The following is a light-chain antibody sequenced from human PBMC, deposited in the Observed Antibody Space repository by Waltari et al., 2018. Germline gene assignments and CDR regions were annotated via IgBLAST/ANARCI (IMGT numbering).Light chain of an antibody. CDR2: KAS. V-gene: IGKV1-5*03. CDR3: QQYDNYWT. J-gene: IGKJ1*01. CDR1: QSISNW. Sequence: DIQMTQSPSTLSASVGDRVTIPCRASQSISNWLAWYQQKPGKAPKLLIYKASNLESGVPSRFSGSGSGTEFTLTIISLQPDDFATYYCQQYDNYWTFGQGTKVEI.